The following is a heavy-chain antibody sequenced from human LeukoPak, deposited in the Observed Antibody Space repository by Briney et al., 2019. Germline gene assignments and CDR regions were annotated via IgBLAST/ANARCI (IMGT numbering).Heavy chain of an antibody. Sequence: GGSLRLSCTASGLRFSTYGMHWVRRAPGKGLEWVAYIRHDGTNDHYADSVKGRFTISRDNPRNTLYLQMNSLRTEDTATYYCVKDPPSPDPYTNYLFDYWGQGTLVTVSS. V-gene: IGHV3-30*02. CDR1: GLRFSTYG. CDR2: IRHDGTND. D-gene: IGHD4-11*01. J-gene: IGHJ4*02. CDR3: VKDPPSPDPYTNYLFDY.